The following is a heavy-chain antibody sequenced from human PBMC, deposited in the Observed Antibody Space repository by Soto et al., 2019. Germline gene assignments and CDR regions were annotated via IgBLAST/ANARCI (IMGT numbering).Heavy chain of an antibody. CDR1: GLTVSSNC. J-gene: IGHJ4*02. Sequence: EVQLVESGGGLIQPGGSLRLSCAASGLTVSSNCMNWVRQAPGKGLEWVSVIDSGGSTYYSDSVKGRFTISRDNSKNTLFLQMNSLRGEDTAVYYCARARSSCNYFLDYWGQGTLVTVSS. D-gene: IGHD3-22*01. V-gene: IGHV3-53*01. CDR3: ARARSSCNYFLDY. CDR2: IDSGGST.